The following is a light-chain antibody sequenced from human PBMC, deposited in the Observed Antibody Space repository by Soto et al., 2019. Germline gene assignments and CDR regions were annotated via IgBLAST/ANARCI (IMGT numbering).Light chain of an antibody. CDR1: QNINRL. CDR3: QQHYIHWT. J-gene: IGKJ1*01. Sequence: DIQMTQSPSTLSASVGDKVTITCRASQNINRLLAWYQQKPGKPPQLLIYDASTLESGVPSRFSGSGSRTEFTFSISSLQPDDFATYYCQQHYIHWTFGQGTKVDIK. CDR2: DAS. V-gene: IGKV1-5*01.